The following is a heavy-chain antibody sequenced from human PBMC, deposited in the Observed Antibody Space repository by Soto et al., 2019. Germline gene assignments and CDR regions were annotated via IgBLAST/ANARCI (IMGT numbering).Heavy chain of an antibody. D-gene: IGHD6-6*01. J-gene: IGHJ3*02. Sequence: GGSLRLSCTASGFTFSSYGMHWVRQAPGEGLEWVAVIWYDGNNKYYADSVKGRFTISRDNSKNTLYLQMNSLRAEDTAVYYCARDKSTAARPYDAFDIWGQGTMVTVSS. V-gene: IGHV3-33*01. CDR2: IWYDGNNK. CDR3: ARDKSTAARPYDAFDI. CDR1: GFTFSSYG.